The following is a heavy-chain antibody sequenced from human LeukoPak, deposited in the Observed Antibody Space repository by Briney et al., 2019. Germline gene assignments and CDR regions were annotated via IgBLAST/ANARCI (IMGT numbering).Heavy chain of an antibody. V-gene: IGHV3-48*01. CDR1: GFTFSSSN. D-gene: IGHD1-26*01. Sequence: QPGGSLRHSCAASGFTFSSSNMHWVRQAPGKGLEWVSYITGSGSAMYYADSVKGRFTISRDNAKDSLFLQMNSLRAEDTAVYYCASDVVGGTTNYWGQGTLVTVSS. J-gene: IGHJ4*02. CDR2: ITGSGSAM. CDR3: ASDVVGGTTNY.